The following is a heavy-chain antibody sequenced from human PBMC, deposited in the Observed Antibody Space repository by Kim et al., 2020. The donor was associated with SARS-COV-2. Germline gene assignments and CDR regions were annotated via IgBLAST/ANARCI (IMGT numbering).Heavy chain of an antibody. CDR1: GFTFSSYW. Sequence: GGSLRLSCAASGFTFSSYWMSWVRQAPGKGLEWVANIKQDGSEKYYVDSVKGRFTISRDNAKNSLYLQMNSLRAEDTAVYYCARRIFNAIAGEANYYYGMDVWGQGTTVTVSS. D-gene: IGHD3-16*01. CDR2: IKQDGSEK. V-gene: IGHV3-7*03. CDR3: ARRIFNAIAGEANYYYGMDV. J-gene: IGHJ6*02.